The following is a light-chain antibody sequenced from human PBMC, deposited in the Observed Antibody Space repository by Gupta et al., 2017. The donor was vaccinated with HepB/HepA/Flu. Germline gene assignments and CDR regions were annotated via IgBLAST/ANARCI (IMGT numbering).Light chain of an antibody. J-gene: IGKJ3*01. CDR3: QQYYGAPFS. CDR1: QNVLYKSNNENY. V-gene: IGKV4-1*01. CDR2: WAS. Sequence: DIVMTQSPDSLAVSLGERATINCKSSQNVLYKSNNENYLAWYQQKPGQPPKLLLYWASTRESGVPDRFTGSGSGTDFTLTISSLQAEDVAIYYCQQYYGAPFSFGPGTKVDIK.